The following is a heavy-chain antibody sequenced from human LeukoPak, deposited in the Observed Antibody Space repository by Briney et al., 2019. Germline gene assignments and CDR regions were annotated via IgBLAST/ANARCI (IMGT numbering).Heavy chain of an antibody. D-gene: IGHD2/OR15-2a*01. CDR3: ATLSPPYYFDY. CDR2: IYYSGST. Sequence: PSETLSLTCTVSGGSISSYYWSWIRQPPGKGLEWIGYIYYSGSTNYNPSLKSRVTISVDRSKNQFSLKLSSVTAADTAVYYCATLSPPYYFDYWGQGTLVTVSS. CDR1: GGSISSYY. V-gene: IGHV4-59*12. J-gene: IGHJ4*02.